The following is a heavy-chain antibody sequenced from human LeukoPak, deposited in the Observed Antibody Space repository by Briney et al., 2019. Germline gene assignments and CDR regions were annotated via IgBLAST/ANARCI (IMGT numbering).Heavy chain of an antibody. J-gene: IGHJ5*02. CDR3: ARGGYYGSANDFRFDP. V-gene: IGHV4-59*01. CDR1: GGSISSYY. D-gene: IGHD3-10*01. Sequence: EPSETLSLTCTVSGGSISSYYWSWIRQPPGKGLEWIGYIYYSGSTNYKPSLKSRVTISVDTSKNQFSLKLSSVTAADTAVYYCARGGYYGSANDFRFDPWGQGTLVTVSS. CDR2: IYYSGST.